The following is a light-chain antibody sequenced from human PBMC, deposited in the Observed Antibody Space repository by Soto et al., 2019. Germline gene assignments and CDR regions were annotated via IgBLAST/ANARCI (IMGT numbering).Light chain of an antibody. V-gene: IGKV1-5*03. CDR3: QQYNDFQYT. Sequence: DIKMTQSPSTLSASVGDRVTLTCRASQSITSWVAWYQQKPGKAPKLLIYKATHLQTGVPPRFSGRGSGTEFSLTISSLQPEDFAIYYCQQYNDFQYTFGQGTSLEMK. J-gene: IGKJ2*01. CDR1: QSITSW. CDR2: KAT.